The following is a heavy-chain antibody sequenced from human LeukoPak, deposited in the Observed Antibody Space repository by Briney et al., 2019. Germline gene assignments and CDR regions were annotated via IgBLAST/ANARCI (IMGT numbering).Heavy chain of an antibody. CDR2: IYYSGST. CDR1: GGSISSYY. Sequence: SETLSLTCTVSGGSISSYYWSWIRQPPGKGLEWIGYIYYSGSTNYSPSLRSRLTISVDTSKNQFSLKLSSVTAADTAVYYCARTYGSSGLGYFDLWGRGTLVTVSS. V-gene: IGHV4-59*01. CDR3: ARTYGSSGLGYFDL. D-gene: IGHD6-13*01. J-gene: IGHJ2*01.